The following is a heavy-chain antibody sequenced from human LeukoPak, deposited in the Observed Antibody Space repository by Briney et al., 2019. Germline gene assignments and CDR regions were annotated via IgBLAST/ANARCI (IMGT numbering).Heavy chain of an antibody. CDR2: IYTSGST. D-gene: IGHD1-26*01. CDR1: GGSISSGSYY. V-gene: IGHV4-61*02. Sequence: SETLSLTCTVSGGSISSGSYYWSWIRQPAGKGLEWIGRIYTSGSTNYNPSLKSRVTMSVDTSKNQFSLKLSSVTAADTAVYYCARDPPRVGGYYYYYMDVWGKGTTVTVSS. CDR3: ARDPPRVGGYYYYYMDV. J-gene: IGHJ6*03.